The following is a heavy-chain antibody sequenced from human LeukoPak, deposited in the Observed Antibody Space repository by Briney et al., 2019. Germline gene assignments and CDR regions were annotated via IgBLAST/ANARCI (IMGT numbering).Heavy chain of an antibody. CDR1: GFTFSNYA. J-gene: IGHJ4*02. D-gene: IGHD6-13*01. CDR2: ISYDGSNK. V-gene: IGHV3-30*09. CDR3: ARDRRGIAAAGTHFDY. Sequence: GGSLRLSCAASGFTFSNYAMHWVRQAPGKGLEWVAVISYDGSNKYYADSVKGRFAISRDNSKNTLYLQMNSLRAEDTAVYYCARDRRGIAAAGTHFDYWGQGTLVTVSS.